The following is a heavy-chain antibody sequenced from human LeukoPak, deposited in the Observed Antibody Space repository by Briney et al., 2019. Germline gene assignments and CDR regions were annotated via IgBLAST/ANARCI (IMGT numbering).Heavy chain of an antibody. CDR3: AREWLHAHNRFDP. D-gene: IGHD5-12*01. Sequence: GGSLRLSCAASGFTFSDYYMSWIRQAPGKGLEWVSYISSSSSYTNYADSVKGRFTISRDNAKNSLYLQMNSLRAEDTAVYYCAREWLHAHNRFDPWGQGTLVTVSS. V-gene: IGHV3-11*06. CDR1: GFTFSDYY. J-gene: IGHJ5*02. CDR2: ISSSSSYT.